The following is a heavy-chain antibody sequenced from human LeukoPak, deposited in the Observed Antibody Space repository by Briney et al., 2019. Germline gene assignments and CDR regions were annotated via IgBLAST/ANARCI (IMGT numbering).Heavy chain of an antibody. J-gene: IGHJ4*02. V-gene: IGHV1-69*13. CDR3: ARDNSWYSSSSLVY. CDR2: IIPIFGTA. Sequence: GASVKVSCKASGGTFSSYAISWVRQAPGQGLEWMGGIIPIFGTANYAQKFQGRVTITADESTSTAYMELSSLRSEDTAVYYCARDNSWYSSSSLVYWGQGTLVIVSS. D-gene: IGHD6-6*01. CDR1: GGTFSSYA.